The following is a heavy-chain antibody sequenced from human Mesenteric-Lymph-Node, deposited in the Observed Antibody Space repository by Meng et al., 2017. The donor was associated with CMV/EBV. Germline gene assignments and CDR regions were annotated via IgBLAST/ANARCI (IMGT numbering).Heavy chain of an antibody. Sequence: FTFSSYAMSWVRQAPGKGLEWVSAISGSGGSTYYADSVKGRFTISRDNSKNTLYLQMNSLRAEDTAVYYCANAGGNSSSHDYWYFDLWGRGTLVTVSS. D-gene: IGHD6-6*01. CDR1: FTFSSYA. CDR2: ISGSGGST. CDR3: ANAGGNSSSHDYWYFDL. J-gene: IGHJ2*01. V-gene: IGHV3-23*01.